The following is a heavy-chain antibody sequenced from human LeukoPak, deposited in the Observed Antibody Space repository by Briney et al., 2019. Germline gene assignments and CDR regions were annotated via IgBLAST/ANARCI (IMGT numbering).Heavy chain of an antibody. V-gene: IGHV1-46*01. CDR1: GYTFTSYY. CDR2: IDPSDGST. Sequence: GASVKVSCKASGYTFTSYYMHWVRQGPGQGLEWMGIIDPSDGSTSCAQKFQGRVTMTRDRSTSTVYMELSSLRSEDTAVYYCARSKKKFDYWGQGTLVTVSS. J-gene: IGHJ4*02. CDR3: ARSKKKFDY.